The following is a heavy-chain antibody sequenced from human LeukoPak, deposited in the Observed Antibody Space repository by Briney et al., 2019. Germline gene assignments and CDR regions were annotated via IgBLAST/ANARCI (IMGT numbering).Heavy chain of an antibody. CDR1: GGTFSSYA. Sequence: GASVKVSCKASGGTFSSYAISWVRQAPGQGLEWMGGIIPIFGTANYAQKFQGRVTITTDESTSTAYMELSSLRSEDTAVYYCASGREYYETSGVFDYWGQGTLVTVSS. CDR3: ASGREYYETSGVFDY. V-gene: IGHV1-69*05. CDR2: IIPIFGTA. J-gene: IGHJ4*02. D-gene: IGHD3-22*01.